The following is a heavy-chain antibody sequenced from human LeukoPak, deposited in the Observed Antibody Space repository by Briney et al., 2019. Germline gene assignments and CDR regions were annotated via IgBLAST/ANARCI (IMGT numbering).Heavy chain of an antibody. V-gene: IGHV3-23*01. CDR3: ARDRMVRGAGGAFDI. CDR2: ISGSPGST. D-gene: IGHD3-10*01. J-gene: IGHJ3*02. Sequence: GGSLRLSCAASGFTFSSYAMSWVRQAPGKGLEWVSAISGSPGSTYYADSVKGRFTISRDNSKNTLYLQMNSLRAEDTAVYYCARDRMVRGAGGAFDIWGQGTMVTVSS. CDR1: GFTFSSYA.